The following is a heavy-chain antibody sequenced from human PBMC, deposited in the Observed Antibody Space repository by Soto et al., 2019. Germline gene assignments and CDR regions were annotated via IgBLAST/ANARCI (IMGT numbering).Heavy chain of an antibody. V-gene: IGHV1-2*02. D-gene: IGHD3-10*01. CDR2: INPRFGDT. Sequence: QVQLVQSGAELKEPGDSVRVSCEASGYTITAYYIHWVRQAPGQGLEWMGWINPRFGDTSYAQDFQGRVSMTRDTSISTVYMELSRLTSDYTAIYYCARNMDYYYGPGSGNGHGFWGQGTTVTVFS. CDR1: GYTITAYY. J-gene: IGHJ6*02. CDR3: ARNMDYYYGPGSGNGHGF.